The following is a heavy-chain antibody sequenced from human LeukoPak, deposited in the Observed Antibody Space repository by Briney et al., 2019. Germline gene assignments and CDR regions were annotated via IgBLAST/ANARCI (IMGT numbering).Heavy chain of an antibody. V-gene: IGHV3-21*01. D-gene: IGHD1-26*01. Sequence: GGSLRLSCAASGFTFSSYSMNWVRQAPGKGLEWVSSISSSSTYIYYADSVKGRFTVSRDNAKNSLYVQMNSLRAEDTAVYYCARVMSGSHNFEYWGQGTLVTVSS. CDR2: ISSSSTYI. J-gene: IGHJ4*02. CDR3: ARVMSGSHNFEY. CDR1: GFTFSSYS.